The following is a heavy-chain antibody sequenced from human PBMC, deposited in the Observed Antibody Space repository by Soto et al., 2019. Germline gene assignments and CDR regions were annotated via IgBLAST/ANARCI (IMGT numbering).Heavy chain of an antibody. V-gene: IGHV5-51*01. CDR3: ARSRVSTPRLEDPFDI. D-gene: IGHD5-12*01. Sequence: GESLKISCKGSGYSFPTYWLAWVRQTPGRGLEYMGIIYPGDSDSRYSPAFQGQVTISADKSINTAYLQWTSLKASDTAIYYCARSRVSTPRLEDPFDIWGQGTMVTVS. CDR1: GYSFPTYW. CDR2: IYPGDSDS. J-gene: IGHJ3*02.